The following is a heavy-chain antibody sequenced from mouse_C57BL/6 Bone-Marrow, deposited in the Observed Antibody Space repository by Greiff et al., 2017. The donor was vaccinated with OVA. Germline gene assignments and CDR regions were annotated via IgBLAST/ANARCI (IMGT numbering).Heavy chain of an antibody. CDR2: IHPNSGST. V-gene: IGHV1-64*01. CDR1: GYTFTSYW. CDR3: ARKGQLRPWFAY. J-gene: IGHJ3*01. D-gene: IGHD3-2*02. Sequence: QVQLQQPGAELVKPGASVKLSCKASGYTFTSYWMHWVKPRPGQGLEWIGMIHPNSGSTNYNENFKSKATLTVDKSSSTAYMQLSSLTSEKYAGYCWARKGQLRPWFAYGGQGTLVTVSA.